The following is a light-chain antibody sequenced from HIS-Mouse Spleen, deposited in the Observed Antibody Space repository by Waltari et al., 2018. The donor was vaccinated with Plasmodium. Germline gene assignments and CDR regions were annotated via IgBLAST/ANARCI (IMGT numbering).Light chain of an antibody. CDR3: QQYNNWPFT. CDR1: QSVSSN. CDR2: GAS. J-gene: IGKJ3*01. Sequence: EIVMTQSPATLSVSPGERATLPCRASQSVSSNLAWYQQKPGQAPRLIIYGASTRATGIPARFSGSGSGTEFTLTISSLQSEDFAVYYCQQYNNWPFTFGPGTKVDIK. V-gene: IGKV3-15*01.